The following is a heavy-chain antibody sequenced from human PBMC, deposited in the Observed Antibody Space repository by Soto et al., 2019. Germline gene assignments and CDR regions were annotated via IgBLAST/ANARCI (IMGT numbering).Heavy chain of an antibody. D-gene: IGHD4-4*01. V-gene: IGHV4-30-2*01. CDR3: ARDSRSTTTYGLDV. CDR1: GGSISSGGYS. J-gene: IGHJ6*02. Sequence: QLQLQESGSGLVKPSQTLSLNCAVSGGSISSGGYSWSWLRLPPGKGLEWIGYIYHGESTNYNPSLRSRVTISVDRAKNQLSLILKSVNPADTAVYYCARDSRSTTTYGLDVWGQGTTVTVSS. CDR2: IYHGEST.